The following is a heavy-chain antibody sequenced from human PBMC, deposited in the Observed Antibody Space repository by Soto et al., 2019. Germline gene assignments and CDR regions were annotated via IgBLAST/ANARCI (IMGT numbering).Heavy chain of an antibody. D-gene: IGHD6-6*01. V-gene: IGHV1-8*01. J-gene: IGHJ4*02. CDR2: MNPNSDNT. Sequence: ASLKVSCKASGYTFTSYDINWVRQATGQGLEWMGWMNPNSDNTGYAQKFQGRVTMTRNTSISTAYMELSSLRSEDTAVYYCARGLGLAARHYYFDYWGQGTLVTVSS. CDR1: GYTFTSYD. CDR3: ARGLGLAARHYYFDY.